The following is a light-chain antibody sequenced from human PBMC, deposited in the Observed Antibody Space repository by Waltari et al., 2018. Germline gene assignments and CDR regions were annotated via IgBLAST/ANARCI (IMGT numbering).Light chain of an antibody. CDR3: SSYTGGSTFVL. CDR1: SSDVGGYNF. J-gene: IGLJ2*01. CDR2: DVS. V-gene: IGLV2-14*01. Sequence: QSALTQPASVSGSPGQSITISCTGTSSDVGGYNFVSWYQQEPGKAPKVMIFDVSKRPSGVSGRFSGSKSGNTASLTISVLQAEDEADYCCSSYTGGSTFVLFGGGTKLTVL.